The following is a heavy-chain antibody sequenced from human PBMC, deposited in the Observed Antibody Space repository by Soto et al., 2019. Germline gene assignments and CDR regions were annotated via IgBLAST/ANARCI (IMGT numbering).Heavy chain of an antibody. Sequence: ASVNVSFKASGYTFTSYAIHWVRQAPGQSFELMGWIIAGNGKTRYSEKFQRRVTITRDTSASTAYMELSSMTSEDTAVYYWERALRDDYNRGFLDRCGQGTLVTVST. D-gene: IGHD4-4*01. CDR2: IIAGNGKT. J-gene: IGHJ5*02. V-gene: IGHV1-3*01. CDR1: GYTFTSYA. CDR3: ERALRDDYNRGFLDR.